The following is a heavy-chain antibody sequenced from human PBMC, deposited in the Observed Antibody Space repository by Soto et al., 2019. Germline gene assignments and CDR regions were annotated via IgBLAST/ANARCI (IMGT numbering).Heavy chain of an antibody. V-gene: IGHV1-18*01. Sequence: QVQLVQSGAEVKKPGASVKVSCKASGYTFTSYGISWVRQAPGQGLEWMGWISAYNGNTNYAQKLQGRVTMTTDTSTSKGYMELRGLGSDDTGGYYWAGDKRGSYHSYYFYYGNGVRGQGAKVTVS. CDR2: ISAYNGNT. J-gene: IGHJ6*02. D-gene: IGHD1-26*01. CDR3: AGDKRGSYHSYYFYYGNGV. CDR1: GYTFTSYG.